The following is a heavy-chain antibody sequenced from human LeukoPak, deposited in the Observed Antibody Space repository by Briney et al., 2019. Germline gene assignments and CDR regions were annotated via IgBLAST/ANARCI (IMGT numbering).Heavy chain of an antibody. V-gene: IGHV3-66*01. CDR3: ARALPDIVATSNDY. CDR1: GFTVSSNY. Sequence: GGSLRLSCAASGFTVSSNYMSWVRQAPGKGLEWVSVIYSGGSTYYADSVKGRFTISRDNSKNTLYLQMNSLRAEDTAVYYCARALPDIVATSNDYWGQGTLVTVSS. D-gene: IGHD5-12*01. CDR2: IYSGGST. J-gene: IGHJ4*02.